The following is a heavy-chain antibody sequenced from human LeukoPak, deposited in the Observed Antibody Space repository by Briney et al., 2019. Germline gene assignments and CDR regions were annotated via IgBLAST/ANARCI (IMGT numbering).Heavy chain of an antibody. D-gene: IGHD3-16*01. J-gene: IGHJ4*02. CDR1: GFIFNNYA. Sequence: QPGRSLRLSCAASGFIFNNYALHWVRQAPGKGLEWVTVISYDGNNKYYADSVRGRFTISRDNSKNAVYLQMSSLRAEDTAVYYCARDLPLRFWGQGTLVTVSS. CDR3: ARDLPLRF. CDR2: ISYDGNNK. V-gene: IGHV3-30*14.